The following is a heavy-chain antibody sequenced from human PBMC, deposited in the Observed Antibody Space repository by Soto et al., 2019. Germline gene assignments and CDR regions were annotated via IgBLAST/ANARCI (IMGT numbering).Heavy chain of an antibody. CDR3: AVVVVTANYYYYYGMDV. CDR2: IIPIFGTA. D-gene: IGHD2-21*02. V-gene: IGHV1-69*01. J-gene: IGHJ6*02. Sequence: QVQLVQSGAEVKKPGSSVKVSCKASGGTFSSYAISWVRQAPGQGLEWMGGIIPIFGTANYAQKFQGRVTITADESTSTAYMELSILRSEDTAVYYCAVVVVTANYYYYYGMDVWGQGTTVTVSS. CDR1: GGTFSSYA.